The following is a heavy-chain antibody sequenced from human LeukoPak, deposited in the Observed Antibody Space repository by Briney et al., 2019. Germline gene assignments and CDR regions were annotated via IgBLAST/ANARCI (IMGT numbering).Heavy chain of an antibody. V-gene: IGHV4-30-4*01. Sequence: SQTLSLTCTVSGASISRVVSYWIWIPHPPGKGLEGMGNIYYRGSTYYNPSLKSRVTISVDTSKNQFSLKLSSVTAADTAVYYCARHRITMIVVVITDWYFDLWGRGTLVTVSS. J-gene: IGHJ2*01. CDR2: IYYRGST. CDR1: GASISRVVSY. D-gene: IGHD3-22*01. CDR3: ARHRITMIVVVITDWYFDL.